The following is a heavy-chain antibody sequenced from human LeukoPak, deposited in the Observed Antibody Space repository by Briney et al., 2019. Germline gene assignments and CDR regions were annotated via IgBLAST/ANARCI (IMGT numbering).Heavy chain of an antibody. CDR2: ISYGGSNK. D-gene: IGHD6-6*01. CDR3: AREPDSSSSRYFSYGMDV. J-gene: IGHJ6*02. V-gene: IGHV3-30-3*01. CDR1: GFTFSSYA. Sequence: GGSLRLSCAASGFTFSSYAVHWVRQAPGKGLEWVALISYGGSNKYYADSVKGRFTISRDNSKNTLYLQMNSLRAEDTAVFYCAREPDSSSSRYFSYGMDVWGQGTTVTVSS.